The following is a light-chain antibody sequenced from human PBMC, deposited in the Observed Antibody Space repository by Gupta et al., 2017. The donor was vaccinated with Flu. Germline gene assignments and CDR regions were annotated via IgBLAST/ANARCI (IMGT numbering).Light chain of an antibody. J-gene: IGKJ1*01. Sequence: DIQMTQSPVFLSASVGDTVSITCRASQNIITYLNWYQQKPGKAPKLLIHVASSLQSGVPSRFSGSGSGTDFALTISSLQPEDFATYYCQQAYTIPRTFGQGTTVEVK. V-gene: IGKV1-39*01. CDR2: VAS. CDR3: QQAYTIPRT. CDR1: QNIITY.